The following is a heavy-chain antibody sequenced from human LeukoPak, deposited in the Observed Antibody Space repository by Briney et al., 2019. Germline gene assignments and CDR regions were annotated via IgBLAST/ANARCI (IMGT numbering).Heavy chain of an antibody. Sequence: MASETLSLTCTVSGGSISNYYWSWIRQPPGKGLEWIGYISHSGSTNYSPSLKSRVTISLDTSKNQFSLKLSSVTAADTAVYYCAGHHPRNTVDFWGRGTLVTVSS. J-gene: IGHJ4*02. D-gene: IGHD2/OR15-2a*01. CDR3: AGHHPRNTVDF. CDR2: ISHSGST. V-gene: IGHV4-59*08. CDR1: GGSISNYY.